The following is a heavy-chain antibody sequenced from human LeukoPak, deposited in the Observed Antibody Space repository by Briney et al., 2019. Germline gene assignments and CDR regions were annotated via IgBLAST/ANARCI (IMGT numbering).Heavy chain of an antibody. CDR2: ISYDGSNK. CDR1: GFTFSSYA. CDR3: AKGYSSSWYLDAFDN. V-gene: IGHV3-30-3*01. Sequence: GGSLRLSCAASGFTFSSYAMHWVRQAPGKGLEWVAVISYDGSNKYYADSVKGRFTISRDNSKNTLYLQMNSLRAEDTAVYYCAKGYSSSWYLDAFDNWGQGTMVTVSS. D-gene: IGHD6-13*01. J-gene: IGHJ3*02.